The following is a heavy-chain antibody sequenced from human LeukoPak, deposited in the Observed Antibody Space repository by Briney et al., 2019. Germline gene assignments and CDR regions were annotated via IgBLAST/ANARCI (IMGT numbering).Heavy chain of an antibody. D-gene: IGHD3-9*01. CDR2: ISGSGGST. V-gene: IGHV3-23*01. CDR1: GFTFSSYA. Sequence: PGGSLRLSCAASGFTFSSYAMNWVRQAPGKGLEWVSAISGSGGSTYYADSVKGRFTISRDNSKNTLYLQMNSLRAEDTAVYYCAKHTRYFDWLPRGFNYYGMDVWGQGTTVTVSS. CDR3: AKHTRYFDWLPRGFNYYGMDV. J-gene: IGHJ6*02.